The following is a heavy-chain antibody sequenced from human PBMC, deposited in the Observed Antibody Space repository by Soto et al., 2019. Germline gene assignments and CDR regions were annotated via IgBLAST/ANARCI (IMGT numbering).Heavy chain of an antibody. CDR2: IIPILGIA. V-gene: IGHV1-69*02. CDR1: GGTFSSYT. J-gene: IGHJ5*02. D-gene: IGHD3-10*01. CDR3: ASLWFGESPDNWFDP. Sequence: QVQLVQSGAEVKKPGSSVKVSCKASGGTFSSYTISWVRQAPGQGLEWMGRIIPILGIANYAQKFQGRVTITADKPTGTAYMELSSLRSEDTAVYYCASLWFGESPDNWFDPWGQGTLVTVSS.